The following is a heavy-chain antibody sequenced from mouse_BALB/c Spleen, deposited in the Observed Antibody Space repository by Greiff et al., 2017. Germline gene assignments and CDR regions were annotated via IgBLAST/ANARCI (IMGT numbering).Heavy chain of an antibody. D-gene: IGHD1-2*01. CDR3: TRGPYGSLLMDY. Sequence: VQLQQPGAELVRPGASVKLSCKASGYTFTSYWINWVKQRPGQGLEWIGNIYPSDSYTNYNQKFKDKATLTVDKSSSTAYMQLSSPTSEDSAVYYCTRGPYGSLLMDYWGQGTSVTVSS. CDR2: IYPSDSYT. J-gene: IGHJ4*01. V-gene: IGHV1-69*02. CDR1: GYTFTSYW.